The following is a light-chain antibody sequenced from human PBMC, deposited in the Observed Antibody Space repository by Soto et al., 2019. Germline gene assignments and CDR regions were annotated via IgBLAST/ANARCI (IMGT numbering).Light chain of an antibody. CDR3: QQSYSTPLT. CDR1: QSISIY. V-gene: IGKV1-39*01. CDR2: AAA. Sequence: DIQMTQSPSSLSASVGDTVTITCRASQSISIYLNWYQQKPGKAPSLLIYAAASLTNAVPSRFSGSGTGTDFTLTISTLQRDDVAAYYCQQSYSTPLTFGGGPKVEIK. J-gene: IGKJ4*01.